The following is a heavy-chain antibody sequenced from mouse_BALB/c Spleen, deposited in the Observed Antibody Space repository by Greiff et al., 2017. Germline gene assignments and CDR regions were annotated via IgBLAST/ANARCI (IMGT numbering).Heavy chain of an antibody. CDR1: GYSITSDYA. Sequence: VQLKESGPGLVKPSQSLSLTCTVTGYSITSDYAWNWIRQFPGNKLEWMGYISYSGSTSYNPSLKSRISITRDTSKNQFFLQLNSVTTEDTATYYCARSEAYWGQGTLVTVSA. CDR3: ARSEAY. CDR2: ISYSGST. J-gene: IGHJ3*01. V-gene: IGHV3-2*02.